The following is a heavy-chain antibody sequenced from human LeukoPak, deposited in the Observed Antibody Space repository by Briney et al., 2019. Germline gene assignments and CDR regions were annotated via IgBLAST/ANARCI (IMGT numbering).Heavy chain of an antibody. D-gene: IGHD6-19*01. Sequence: ASVKVSCKASGYTFTGYYMHWVRQAPGQGLEWMGWINPNSGGTNYAQKFQGRVTMTRDTSISTAYMELSRLRSDDTAVYYCARVRAVAGTSDYWGQGTLVTVSS. CDR3: ARVRAVAGTSDY. V-gene: IGHV1-2*02. CDR1: GYTFTGYY. CDR2: INPNSGGT. J-gene: IGHJ4*02.